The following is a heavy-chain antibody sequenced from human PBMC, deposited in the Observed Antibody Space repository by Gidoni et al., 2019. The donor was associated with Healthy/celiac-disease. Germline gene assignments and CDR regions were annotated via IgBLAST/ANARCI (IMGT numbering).Heavy chain of an antibody. D-gene: IGHD3-10*01. J-gene: IGHJ4*02. Sequence: QVTLKESGPVLVKPPEPLTLTCTVSGFSLRNARMGVSWIRHPPGKALEWLANIFSNDEKSYSTSLKSRLTISKDTSKSQVVLTMTNMDPVDTATYYCARATRFGELLYPFDYWGQGTLVTVSS. V-gene: IGHV2-26*01. CDR2: IFSNDEK. CDR3: ARATRFGELLYPFDY. CDR1: GFSLRNARMG.